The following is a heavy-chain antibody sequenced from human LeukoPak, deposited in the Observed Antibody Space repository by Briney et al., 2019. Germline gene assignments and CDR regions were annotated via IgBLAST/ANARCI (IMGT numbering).Heavy chain of an antibody. CDR2: ISSSSSYI. J-gene: IGHJ4*02. CDR3: ARDPGGSSGYFDY. Sequence: GGSLRLSCAASGFTFSSYSMNWVRQAPGKGLEWVSSISSSSSYIYYADSVKGRFTISRDNAKNSLYLQMNSLRAEDTAVYYCARDPGGSSGYFDYWGQGTLVTVSS. V-gene: IGHV3-21*01. D-gene: IGHD3-22*01. CDR1: GFTFSSYS.